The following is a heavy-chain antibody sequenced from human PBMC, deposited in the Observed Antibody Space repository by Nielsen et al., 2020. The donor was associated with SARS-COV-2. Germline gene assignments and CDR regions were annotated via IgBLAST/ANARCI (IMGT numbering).Heavy chain of an antibody. J-gene: IGHJ6*03. D-gene: IGHD6-13*01. CDR3: ARHHLSAAAGTWYYYYYMDV. V-gene: IGHV5-10-1*01. CDR1: GYSFTSYW. CDR2: IDPSDSYT. Sequence: GESLKISCKGSGYSFTSYWISWVRQMPGKGLEWMGRIDPSDSYTNYSPSFQGHVTISADKSISTAYLQWSSLKASDTAMYYCARHHLSAAAGTWYYYYYMDVWGKGTTVTVSS.